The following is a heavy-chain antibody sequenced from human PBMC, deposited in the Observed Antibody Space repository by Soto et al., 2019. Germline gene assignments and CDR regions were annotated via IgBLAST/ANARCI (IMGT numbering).Heavy chain of an antibody. CDR2: INPNSGGT. J-gene: IGHJ6*02. D-gene: IGHD2-2*01. V-gene: IGHV1-2*02. CDR3: ARGDCSTTRCYERTYYYYGMDV. Sequence: ASVKVSCKASGYTFNGYYIHWVRQAPGQGPEWMGWINPNSGGTNSAQKFQGRVTMTRDTPISTAYMELSRLRSDDTAVYYCARGDCSTTRCYERTYYYYGMDVWGQGTTVTVSS. CDR1: GYTFNGYY.